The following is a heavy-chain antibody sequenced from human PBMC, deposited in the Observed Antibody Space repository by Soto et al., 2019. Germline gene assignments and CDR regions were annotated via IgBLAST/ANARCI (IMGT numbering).Heavy chain of an antibody. D-gene: IGHD2-15*01. V-gene: IGHV3-23*01. CDR3: ANYCSGGSCYSGTTNYYYGMDV. CDR1: GFTFSSYA. Sequence: QAGGSLRLSCAASGFTFSSYAMSWVRQAPGKGLEWVSAISGSVGSTYYADSVKGRFTISRDNSKNTLYLQMNSLRAEDTAVYYCANYCSGGSCYSGTTNYYYGMDVWGQGTRVTVSS. J-gene: IGHJ6*02. CDR2: ISGSVGST.